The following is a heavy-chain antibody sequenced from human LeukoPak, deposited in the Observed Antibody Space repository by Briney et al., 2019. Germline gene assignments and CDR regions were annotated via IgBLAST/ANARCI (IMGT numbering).Heavy chain of an antibody. Sequence: PGGSLRLSCAASGFTFSSYAMSWVRQAPGKGLEWLSAISVSGGTTYYVDSVKGRFTISRDNSKNTLYLQMNSLRAEDTAVYYCAKDRATSSGSYYGYFDYWGQGSLVTVSS. CDR1: GFTFSSYA. V-gene: IGHV3-23*01. J-gene: IGHJ4*02. CDR2: ISVSGGTT. D-gene: IGHD1-26*01. CDR3: AKDRATSSGSYYGYFDY.